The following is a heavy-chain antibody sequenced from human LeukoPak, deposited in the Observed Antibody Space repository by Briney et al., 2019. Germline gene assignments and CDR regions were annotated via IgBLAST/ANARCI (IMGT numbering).Heavy chain of an antibody. CDR1: GMSFRHHA. Sequence: PGGSLRLSSVASGMSFRHHAMNWVRQAPGKGLEWVSSIFDSGAPSYYADSVKGRFTIPRDNARDTFYLQMENLRAEDSATYYCTKAVGGGRDAYDVWGQGTGVIVSS. CDR2: IFDSGAPS. D-gene: IGHD3-16*01. CDR3: TKAVGGGRDAYDV. V-gene: IGHV3-23*01. J-gene: IGHJ3*01.